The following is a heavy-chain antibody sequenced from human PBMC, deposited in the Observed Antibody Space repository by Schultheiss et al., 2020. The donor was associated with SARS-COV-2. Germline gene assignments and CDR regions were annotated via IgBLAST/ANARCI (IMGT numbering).Heavy chain of an antibody. CDR1: GGSFSGYY. D-gene: IGHD6-6*01. Sequence: SQTLSLTCAVYGGSFSGYYWSWIRQHPGKGLEWIGEINHSGSTNYNPSLKSRVTISVDTSKNQFSLKLSSVTAADTAVYYCARGEYSSSSNYYYGMDVWGQGTTVTVSS. CDR2: INHSGST. J-gene: IGHJ6*02. CDR3: ARGEYSSSSNYYYGMDV. V-gene: IGHV4-34*01.